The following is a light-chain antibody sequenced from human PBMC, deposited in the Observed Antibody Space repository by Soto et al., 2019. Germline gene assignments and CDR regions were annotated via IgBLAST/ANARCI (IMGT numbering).Light chain of an antibody. CDR1: QSISTY. CDR2: GTS. Sequence: IKMTQSPSSLSASVGDRVTITCRASQSISTYLIWYQQKPGKAPKLLIYGTSNLQSGVPSRFSGSGSGTDFTLTISSLQPEDFAIYYCLHDYNYPRTFGQGTMV. J-gene: IGKJ1*01. CDR3: LHDYNYPRT. V-gene: IGKV1-6*01.